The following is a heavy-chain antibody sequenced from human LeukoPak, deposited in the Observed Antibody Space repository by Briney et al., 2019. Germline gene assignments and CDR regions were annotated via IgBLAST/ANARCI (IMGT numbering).Heavy chain of an antibody. CDR1: GFTFSSYW. J-gene: IGHJ5*02. CDR3: ARDRGAYCSGGSCYSRNWFDP. V-gene: IGHV3-74*01. D-gene: IGHD2-15*01. CDR2: INSDGSST. Sequence: PGGSLRLSCAASGFTFSSYWMHWVRQAPGKGLVWVSRINSDGSSTSYADSVKCRFTISRDNAKNTLYLQMNSLRAEDTAVYYCARDRGAYCSGGSCYSRNWFDPWGQGTLVTVSS.